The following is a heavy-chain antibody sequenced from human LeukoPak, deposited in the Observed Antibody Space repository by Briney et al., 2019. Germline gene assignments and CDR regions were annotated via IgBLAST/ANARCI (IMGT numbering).Heavy chain of an antibody. J-gene: IGHJ4*02. Sequence: PGGSLRLSCAASGFTFSRYAMSWVRQAPGKGLEWVSAISDRGGRRESADSVKGRFTVSRDNSNNTLFLQMNSLRADDTAVYYCAKATSVYSPFDYWGQGTLVTVSS. CDR3: AKATSVYSPFDY. V-gene: IGHV3-23*01. CDR2: ISDRGGRR. D-gene: IGHD3-3*01. CDR1: GFTFSRYA.